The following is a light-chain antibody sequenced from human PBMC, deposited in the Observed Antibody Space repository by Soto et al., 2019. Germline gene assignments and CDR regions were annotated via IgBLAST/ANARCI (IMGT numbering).Light chain of an antibody. V-gene: IGLV2-8*01. J-gene: IGLJ1*01. CDR1: SSDVGAYNY. Sequence: QSVLTQPPSASGSPGQSVTISCTGTSSDVGAYNYVSWYQQYPGKAPKLIIYEVTKRPSGVPDRFFGSKSGNTASLTVSGLQAEDDGDYYCSSYAGDKNVFGTGTKVTVL. CDR2: EVT. CDR3: SSYAGDKNV.